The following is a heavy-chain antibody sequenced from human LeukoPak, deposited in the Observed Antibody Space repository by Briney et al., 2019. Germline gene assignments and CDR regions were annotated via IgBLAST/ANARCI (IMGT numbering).Heavy chain of an antibody. CDR3: AKNNGWFHLAQ. CDR1: GFNFRDHW. CDR2: IKTDGSET. J-gene: IGHJ4*02. V-gene: IGHV3-7*03. Sequence: PGGSLRLSCAVSGFNFRDHWMDWVRQAPRKGLEWVGHIKTDGSETYYVDSLKGRFSISRDNTNNALYLQMNSLRVEDTAVYYCAKNNGWFHLAQWGQGTLVTVSS. D-gene: IGHD6-19*01.